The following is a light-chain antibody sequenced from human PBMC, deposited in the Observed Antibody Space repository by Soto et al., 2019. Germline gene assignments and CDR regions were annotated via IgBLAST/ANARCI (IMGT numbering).Light chain of an antibody. Sequence: QSALTQPASVSGSPGQSITISCTGTSSDVGTYNYVSWYQQHPGKAPKLMIYDVSNRPSGVSDRFSGSKSGNTASLTISGLQAEDEADCYRSSYTSSSTSVVFGGGTKLTVL. CDR2: DVS. CDR3: SSYTSSSTSVV. J-gene: IGLJ2*01. CDR1: SSDVGTYNY. V-gene: IGLV2-14*01.